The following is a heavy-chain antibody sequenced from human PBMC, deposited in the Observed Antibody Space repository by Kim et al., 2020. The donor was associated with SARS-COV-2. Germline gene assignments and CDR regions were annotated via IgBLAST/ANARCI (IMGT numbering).Heavy chain of an antibody. J-gene: IGHJ5*02. CDR3: ARGGRGSGSYYKDNWFDP. Sequence: SVKVSCKASGGTFSSYAISWVRQAPGQGLEWMGGIIPIFGTENYAQKFQGRVTITADESTSTAYMELSSLRSEDTAVYYCARGGRGSGSYYKDNWFDPWGQGTLVTVSS. V-gene: IGHV1-69*13. CDR1: GGTFSSYA. CDR2: IIPIFGTE. D-gene: IGHD3-10*01.